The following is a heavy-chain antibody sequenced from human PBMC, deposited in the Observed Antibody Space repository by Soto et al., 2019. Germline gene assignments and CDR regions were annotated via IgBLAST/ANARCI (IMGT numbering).Heavy chain of an antibody. Sequence: AALKVCGKASGYTFTSYDINWWRQATGQGREWMGWMNPNRGNTGYAQKFQGRVTMTRNTSISTAYMELSSLRSEDTAVYYCAMYSSSSWEGSAFDIWGQGTMVTV. V-gene: IGHV1-8*01. J-gene: IGHJ3*02. D-gene: IGHD6-6*01. CDR1: GYTFTSYD. CDR2: MNPNRGNT. CDR3: AMYSSSSWEGSAFDI.